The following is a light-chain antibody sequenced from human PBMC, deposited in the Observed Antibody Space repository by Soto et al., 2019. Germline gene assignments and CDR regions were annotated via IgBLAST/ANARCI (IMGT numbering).Light chain of an antibody. V-gene: IGKV1-5*03. CDR3: QQYNSYPGT. Sequence: QMTQSPSTLSASVGDRVTITCRASQSISNWLAWYQQKPGKAPKLLICKASVLESGVPSRFSGSGSGTEFTLTISSLQPDDFATYYCQQYNSYPGTFGQGTKVDIK. CDR1: QSISNW. CDR2: KAS. J-gene: IGKJ1*01.